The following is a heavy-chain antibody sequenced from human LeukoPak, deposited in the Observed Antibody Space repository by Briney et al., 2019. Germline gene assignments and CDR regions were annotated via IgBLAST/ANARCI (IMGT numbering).Heavy chain of an antibody. J-gene: IGHJ4*02. CDR2: IMYDGSNK. D-gene: IGHD5-12*01. Sequence: GRSLRLSCAASGFTFSGFGIHWVRQAPGEGLEWVTLIMYDGSNKYYADSVKGRFTISRDSSKNTVYLQMDSLRAEDTAVYYCARDQSGGYSGFDPRDWGQGALVTVSS. V-gene: IGHV3-33*01. CDR1: GFTFSGFG. CDR3: ARDQSGGYSGFDPRD.